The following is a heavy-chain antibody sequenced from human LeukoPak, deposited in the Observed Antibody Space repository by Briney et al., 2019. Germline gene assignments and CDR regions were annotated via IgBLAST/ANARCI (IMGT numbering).Heavy chain of an antibody. CDR2: TFYRSKWYN. CDR1: GDSVSSNSAA. V-gene: IGHV6-1*01. CDR3: ARSGGTAIGNYERATFDY. D-gene: IGHD1-7*01. J-gene: IGHJ4*02. Sequence: TSQTPSLTCDISGDSVSSNSAAWNWIRQSPSRGLEWLGRTFYRSKWYNEYEVSLKSRLTIHADTSKNHFSLQLNSVTPEDTAVYYCARSGGTAIGNYERATFDYWGQGTLVTVSS.